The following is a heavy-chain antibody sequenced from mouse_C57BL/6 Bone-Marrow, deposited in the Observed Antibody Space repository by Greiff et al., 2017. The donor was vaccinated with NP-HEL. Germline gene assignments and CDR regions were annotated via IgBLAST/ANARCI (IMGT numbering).Heavy chain of an antibody. CDR1: GYTFTDYY. Sequence: VQLQQSGPVLVKPGASVKMSCKASGYTFTDYYMNWVKQSHGKSLEWIGVINPYNGGTSYNQKFKGKATLTVDKSSSTAYMERNSLTSEDSAVYYCARDPGPPYYAMDYWGQGTSVTVSS. CDR2: INPYNGGT. CDR3: ARDPGPPYYAMDY. V-gene: IGHV1-19*01. D-gene: IGHD4-1*01. J-gene: IGHJ4*01.